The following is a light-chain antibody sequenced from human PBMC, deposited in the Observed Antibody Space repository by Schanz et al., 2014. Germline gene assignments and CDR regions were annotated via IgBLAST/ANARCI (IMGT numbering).Light chain of an antibody. V-gene: IGLV2-18*02. CDR3: SSYSSTSTLV. Sequence: QSALTQPPSVSGSPGQSVTISCTGTTSDVGTYNRVSWYQQPPDTAPKLIIYEVTNRPSGVPDRFSGSQSGNTASLTISGLHSEDEADYYCSSYSSTSTLVFGGGTKLTVL. J-gene: IGLJ2*01. CDR2: EVT. CDR1: TSDVGTYNR.